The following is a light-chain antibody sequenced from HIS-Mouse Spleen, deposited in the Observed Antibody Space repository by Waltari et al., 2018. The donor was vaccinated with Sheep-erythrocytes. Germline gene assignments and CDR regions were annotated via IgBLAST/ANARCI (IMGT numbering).Light chain of an antibody. CDR2: EGS. Sequence: QSALTQPASVSGSPGQSITISCTGTSSDVGVYNLVSWYQQHPGKAPKLMSYEGSKRPSGVSNRFSGSKSGNTASLTISGLQAEDEADYYCCSYAGSSTPWVFGGGTKLTVL. V-gene: IGLV2-23*01. CDR1: SSDVGVYNL. J-gene: IGLJ3*02. CDR3: CSYAGSSTPWV.